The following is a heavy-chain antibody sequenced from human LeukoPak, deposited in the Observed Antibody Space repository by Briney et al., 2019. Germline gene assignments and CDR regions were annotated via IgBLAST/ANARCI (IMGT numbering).Heavy chain of an antibody. D-gene: IGHD3-10*01. CDR3: SNPITLFRGVIIGDY. CDR2: ISASGRNT. Sequence: GGSLRLSCAASGFTFNSCAKSWARQAPGKGLEWVSVISASGRNTYYADSMKGRFNISRDNSKNTLYLQMNSRRADRAAVYFCSNPITLFRGVIIGDYWGQGTLVAVSS. CDR1: GFTFNSCA. V-gene: IGHV3-23*01. J-gene: IGHJ4*02.